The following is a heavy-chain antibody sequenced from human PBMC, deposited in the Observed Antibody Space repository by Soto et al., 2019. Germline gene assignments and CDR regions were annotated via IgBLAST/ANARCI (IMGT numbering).Heavy chain of an antibody. J-gene: IGHJ4*02. D-gene: IGHD2-8*01. V-gene: IGHV3-53*01. CDR2: IHSGGST. CDR3: ARVNSQSGVLDY. Sequence: GGSLRLSCAASGLTVSGLYMTWVRQAPGKGLEWVSVIHSGGSTYYADSVKGRFTISRDNSKNTLYLQMNSLRADDMAVYYCARVNSQSGVLDYWGQGALVTVSS. CDR1: GLTVSGLY.